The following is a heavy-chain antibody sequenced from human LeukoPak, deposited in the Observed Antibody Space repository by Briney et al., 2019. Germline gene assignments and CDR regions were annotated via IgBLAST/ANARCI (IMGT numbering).Heavy chain of an antibody. CDR3: ARERGSGSYHPFDP. CDR2: IKQDGTEK. CDR1: GFTFNTYA. Sequence: PGGSLRLSCAASGFTFNTYAMSWVRQAPGKGLEWVANIKQDGTEKNYVDSVKGRFTISRDNAKNSLYLQMNSLRADDTAVYYCARERGSGSYHPFDPWGQGTLATVSS. D-gene: IGHD3-10*01. V-gene: IGHV3-7*01. J-gene: IGHJ5*02.